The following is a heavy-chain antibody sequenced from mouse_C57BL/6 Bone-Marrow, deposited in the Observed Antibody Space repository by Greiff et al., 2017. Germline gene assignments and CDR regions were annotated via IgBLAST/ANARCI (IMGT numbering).Heavy chain of an antibody. Sequence: VQLQQSGPGLVQPSQSLSITCTVSGFSLTSYGVHWVRQSPGKGLEWLGVIWSGGSTDYNAAFISRLSISKDNSKSQVFFKMNSLQADDTAIYYCARTSHYYGSSFWYFDVWGTGTTVTVSS. V-gene: IGHV2-2*01. J-gene: IGHJ1*03. CDR1: GFSLTSYG. D-gene: IGHD1-1*01. CDR2: IWSGGST. CDR3: ARTSHYYGSSFWYFDV.